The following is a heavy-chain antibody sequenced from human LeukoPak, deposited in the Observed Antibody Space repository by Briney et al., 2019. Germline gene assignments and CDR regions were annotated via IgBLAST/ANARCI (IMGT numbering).Heavy chain of an antibody. CDR3: AIGGTYGSGS. CDR2: INNDGSIA. CDR1: GFPFANTW. D-gene: IGHD3-10*01. J-gene: IGHJ4*02. Sequence: GGSLRLSCAASGFPFANTWMHWVRRAPGKGLVWVSLINNDGSIANYADSVKGRFTTSRDNAKNTVYLQMNSLRAEDTAVYYCAIGGTYGSGSWGQGTLVTVSS. V-gene: IGHV3-74*01.